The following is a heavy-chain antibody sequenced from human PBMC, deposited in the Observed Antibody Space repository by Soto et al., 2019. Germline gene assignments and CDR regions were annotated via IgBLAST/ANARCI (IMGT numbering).Heavy chain of an antibody. CDR2: ISGSGVST. V-gene: IGHV3-23*01. J-gene: IGHJ4*02. D-gene: IGHD3-22*01. CDR3: AKSPGMYYYDSSGYYHYDY. CDR1: GFTVNNNY. Sequence: GGSLRLSCAASGFTVNNNYMSWVRQAPGKWLEWVSAISGSGVSTYYADSVKGRFTISRDNSKNTLYLQMNSLRAEDTAVYYCAKSPGMYYYDSSGYYHYDYWGQGTLVTVSS.